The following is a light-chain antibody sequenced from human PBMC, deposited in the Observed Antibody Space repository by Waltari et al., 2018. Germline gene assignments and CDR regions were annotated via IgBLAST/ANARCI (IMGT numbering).Light chain of an antibody. V-gene: IGKV3-20*01. CDR3: QQGGGPLRFT. Sequence: EIVLTQSPGTLSLSPGERATLSCRASQSISSTYLAWYQQKPGQAPRLLIYGASRRATGIPDRFSGSGAETDFTLNISRLEPEDFAVYYCQQGGGPLRFTFGQGTKLEIK. CDR1: QSISSTY. CDR2: GAS. J-gene: IGKJ2*01.